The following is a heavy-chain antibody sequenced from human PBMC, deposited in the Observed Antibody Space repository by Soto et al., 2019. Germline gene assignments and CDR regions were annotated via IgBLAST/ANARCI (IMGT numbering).Heavy chain of an antibody. D-gene: IGHD6-6*01. CDR1: GGSISSGGYS. CDR2: IYHSGST. CDR3: ARSYSSSSEWYFDL. J-gene: IGHJ2*01. V-gene: IGHV4-30-2*01. Sequence: PSETLSLTCAVSGGSISSGGYSWSWIRQPPGKGLEWIGYIYHSGSTYYNPSLKSRVTISVDRSKNQFSLKLSSVTAADTAVYYCARSYSSSSEWYFDLRGRGTLVTVSP.